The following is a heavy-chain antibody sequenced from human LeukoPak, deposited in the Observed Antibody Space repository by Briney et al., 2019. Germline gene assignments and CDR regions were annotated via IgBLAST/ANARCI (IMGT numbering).Heavy chain of an antibody. J-gene: IGHJ4*02. CDR2: IYYSGST. D-gene: IGHD5-18*01. CDR1: GGSISSYY. CDR3: ARLLRGYSYVFDY. V-gene: IGHV4-59*01. Sequence: SETLSLTCTVSGGSISSYYWSWIRQPPGKGLEWIGYIYYSGSTNYNPSLKSRVTISVDTSKNQFSLKLTSVTAADTAVYYCARLLRGYSYVFDYWGQGTLVTVSS.